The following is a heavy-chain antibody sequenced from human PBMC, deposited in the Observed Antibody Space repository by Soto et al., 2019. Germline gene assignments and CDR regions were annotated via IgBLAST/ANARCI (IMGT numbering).Heavy chain of an antibody. Sequence: QVQLVQSGAEVKKPGASVKVSCKASGYTFTDYYIHWVRQAPGQGLEWMGWINPNSGGTNYAQKFQGWVAMTRDTSINTAYMDLSRLRSDDTAVYFCARDKGYCSGGSCYPTDYFDYWCQGTLVTVSS. CDR2: INPNSGGT. D-gene: IGHD2-15*01. J-gene: IGHJ4*02. CDR3: ARDKGYCSGGSCYPTDYFDY. V-gene: IGHV1-2*04. CDR1: GYTFTDYY.